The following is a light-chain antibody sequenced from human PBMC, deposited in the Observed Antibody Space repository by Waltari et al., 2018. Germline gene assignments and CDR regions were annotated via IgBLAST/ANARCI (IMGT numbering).Light chain of an antibody. Sequence: DIVVTQSPDSVAVSLGERATINCKSSQSVLYSSNNMNYLAWYQQKPGQPPRLLIYWASTRESGVPDRFSGSGSGTYFTLTINTLQAEDMAVYYCQQYYSTPPAFGQGTRVEI. CDR1: QSVLYSSNNMNY. J-gene: IGKJ1*01. CDR2: WAS. CDR3: QQYYSTPPA. V-gene: IGKV4-1*01.